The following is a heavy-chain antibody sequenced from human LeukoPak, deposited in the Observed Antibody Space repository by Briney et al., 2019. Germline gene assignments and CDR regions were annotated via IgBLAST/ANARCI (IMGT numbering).Heavy chain of an antibody. J-gene: IGHJ4*02. CDR1: GFTFSSYS. CDR2: ISSSSSYI. V-gene: IGHV3-21*01. Sequence: PGGSLRLSCAASGFTFSSYSMNWVRQAPGKGLEWVSSISSSSSYIYYADSVKGRFTISRDNAKNSLYLQMNSLRAEDTAVYYCARESGGSSWYYFDYWGQGTLVTVSS. CDR3: ARESGGSSWYYFDY. D-gene: IGHD6-13*01.